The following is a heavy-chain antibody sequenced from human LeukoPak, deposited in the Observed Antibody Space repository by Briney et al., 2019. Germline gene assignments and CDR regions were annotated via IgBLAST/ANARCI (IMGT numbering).Heavy chain of an antibody. V-gene: IGHV3-30-3*01. D-gene: IGHD6-13*01. CDR2: ISYDGSNK. Sequence: PGGSLRLSCAASGFTFSSYAMHWVRQAPGKGLEWVAVISYDGSNKYYADSVKGRFTISRDNSKNTLYLQMNSLRAEDTAVYYCARSYSSSWYVDYSNFPKDYWGQGTLVTVSS. CDR3: ARSYSSSWYVDYSNFPKDY. J-gene: IGHJ4*02. CDR1: GFTFSSYA.